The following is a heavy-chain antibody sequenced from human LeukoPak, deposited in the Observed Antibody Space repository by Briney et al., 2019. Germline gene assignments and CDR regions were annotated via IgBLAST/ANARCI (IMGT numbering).Heavy chain of an antibody. V-gene: IGHV3-74*01. CDR1: GFTVSSNY. D-gene: IGHD3-16*01. Sequence: GGSLRLSCAASGFTVSSNYMSWVRQAPGKGLVWVSRINTDGSSTSYADSVKGRFTISRDNAKNTLYLQINSLRVEDTAVYYCARSLIGSYHAFDIWGQGTMVTFSS. J-gene: IGHJ3*02. CDR2: INTDGSST. CDR3: ARSLIGSYHAFDI.